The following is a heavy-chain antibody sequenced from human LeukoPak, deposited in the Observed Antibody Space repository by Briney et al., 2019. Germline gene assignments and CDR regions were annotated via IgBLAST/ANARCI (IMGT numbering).Heavy chain of an antibody. Sequence: PSETLSLTCTVSGGSISSGGYYWSCIRQPPGKGLEWIGYIYHSGSTYYNPSLKSRVTISVDRSKNQFSLKLSSVTAADTAVYYCARDGYSRSSEDWGQGTLVTVSS. CDR2: IYHSGST. CDR1: GGSISSGGYY. CDR3: ARDGYSRSSED. D-gene: IGHD6-6*01. J-gene: IGHJ4*02. V-gene: IGHV4-30-2*01.